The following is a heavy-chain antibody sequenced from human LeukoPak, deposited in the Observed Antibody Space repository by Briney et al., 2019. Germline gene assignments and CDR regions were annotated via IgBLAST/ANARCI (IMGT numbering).Heavy chain of an antibody. CDR1: GFTFSDYY. Sequence: GGSLRLSCAASGFTFSDYYMSWIRQAPGKGLEWVSYISSSGSTIYYADSVKGRFTISRDNAKNSLYLQMNSLRAEDTAVYYCARAHSSGYYYYYGMDVWGQGTTVTVSS. J-gene: IGHJ6*02. CDR3: ARAHSSGYYYYYGMDV. V-gene: IGHV3-11*01. CDR2: ISSSGSTI. D-gene: IGHD3-22*01.